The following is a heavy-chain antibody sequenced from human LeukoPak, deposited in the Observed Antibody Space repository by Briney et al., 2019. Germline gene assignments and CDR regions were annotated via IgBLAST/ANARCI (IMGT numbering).Heavy chain of an antibody. Sequence: GGSLGLSCAASGFTFSSYSMNWVRQAPGKGLEWVSSISSSSSYIYYADSVKGRFTISRDNAKNSLYLQMNSLRAEDTAVYYCARGPPDQLLFRSDYWGQGTLVTVSS. CDR2: ISSSSSYI. CDR3: ARGPPDQLLFRSDY. CDR1: GFTFSSYS. D-gene: IGHD2-2*01. V-gene: IGHV3-21*01. J-gene: IGHJ4*02.